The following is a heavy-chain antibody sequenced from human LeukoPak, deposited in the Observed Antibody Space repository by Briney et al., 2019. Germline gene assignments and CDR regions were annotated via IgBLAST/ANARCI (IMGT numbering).Heavy chain of an antibody. CDR3: AREEDYYDSSGTFDY. CDR1: GFTFSSYG. CDR2: IWYDGSNK. V-gene: IGHV3-33*01. Sequence: GGSLRLSCAASGFTFSSYGMHWVRQAPGKGLEWVAVIWYDGSNKYYADSVKGRFTISRDNSKNTLYLQMNSLRAEDTAVYYCAREEDYYDSSGTFDYWGQGTLVTVSS. J-gene: IGHJ4*02. D-gene: IGHD3-22*01.